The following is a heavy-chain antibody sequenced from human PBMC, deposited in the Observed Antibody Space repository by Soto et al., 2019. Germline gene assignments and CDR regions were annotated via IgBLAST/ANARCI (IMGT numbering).Heavy chain of an antibody. J-gene: IGHJ4*01. Sequence: ETLSVTCSGSGNSITTNRYYWGWIRQPPGKGLQCIGNVYWTGSTFSHPSLTSRVFISVDTYKNEFSLRLNSVTEADTAVYYCDRSHYTYGLLIHQWGPGTLDPVSS. D-gene: IGHD5-18*01. V-gene: IGHV4-39*01. CDR3: DRSHYTYGLLIHQ. CDR2: VYWTGST. CDR1: GNSITTNRYY.